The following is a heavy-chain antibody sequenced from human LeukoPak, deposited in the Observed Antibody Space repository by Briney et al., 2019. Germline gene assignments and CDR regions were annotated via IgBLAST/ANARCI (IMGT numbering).Heavy chain of an antibody. Sequence: SETPSLPCAFYGGSFSGYYWSWIRQPPGKGLEWIGEINHSGSTNYNPSLKSRVTISVDTSKNQFSLKLNFVTAADTAVYYCARVSYQEGVDYWGQGTLVTVSS. CDR3: ARVSYQEGVDY. V-gene: IGHV4-34*01. CDR2: INHSGST. J-gene: IGHJ4*02. CDR1: GGSFSGYY. D-gene: IGHD2-2*01.